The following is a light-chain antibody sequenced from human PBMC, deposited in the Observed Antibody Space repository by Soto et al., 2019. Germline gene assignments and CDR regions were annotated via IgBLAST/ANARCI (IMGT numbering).Light chain of an antibody. J-gene: IGLJ3*02. Sequence: QSALTQPASVSGSPGQSITISCTGTSSDVGGYNYVSWYQQHPGKAPKLMIYDVSNRPSGVSNRFSGSKSGNTASLTISGLQAGDEADYYCSSYTSSYLAVFGGGTQLTVL. CDR2: DVS. CDR3: SSYTSSYLAV. V-gene: IGLV2-14*01. CDR1: SSDVGGYNY.